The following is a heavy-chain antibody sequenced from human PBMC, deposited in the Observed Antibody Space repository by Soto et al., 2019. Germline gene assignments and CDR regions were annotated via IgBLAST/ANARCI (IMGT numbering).Heavy chain of an antibody. Sequence: QVQLQESGPGLVKPSDTLSLPCAVSGYSISSSNWWGWIRQPPGKGLEWIGYIYYSGTTYYNPSLKSRVTMSLDTSKNQFSLKLTSVTAVDTAVYYCARREIQGPIDYWGQGTLVTVSS. J-gene: IGHJ4*02. CDR2: IYYSGTT. CDR1: GYSISSSNW. CDR3: ARREIQGPIDY. D-gene: IGHD1-26*01. V-gene: IGHV4-28*01.